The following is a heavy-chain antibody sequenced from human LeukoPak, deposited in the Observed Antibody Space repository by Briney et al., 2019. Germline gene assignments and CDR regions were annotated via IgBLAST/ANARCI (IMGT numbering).Heavy chain of an antibody. D-gene: IGHD2-15*01. Sequence: PSETLSLTCAVYGGSFSGYCWTWIRQPPGRGLEWIGEINHGGSTNYNPSLKSRVAISVNTSKNQFSLKLTSVTAADTAVYYCARSRQGSGLFSFWGQGTLVAVSS. V-gene: IGHV4-34*01. CDR2: INHGGST. CDR1: GGSFSGYC. CDR3: ARSRQGSGLFSF. J-gene: IGHJ4*02.